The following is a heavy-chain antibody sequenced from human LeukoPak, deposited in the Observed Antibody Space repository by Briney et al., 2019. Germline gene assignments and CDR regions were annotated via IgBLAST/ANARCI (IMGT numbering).Heavy chain of an antibody. V-gene: IGHV1-2*02. CDR3: ARGGSTMVRGDFDY. CDR2: IHPNRGGT. J-gene: IGHJ4*02. CDR1: GYTFTGYY. Sequence: GSSVTVSCKASGYTFTGYYMHWVRQAPGQGLEWVGWIHPNRGGTNYAQKFQGRVTMTRDTSISTAYMELSRLRSDDTAVYYCARGGSTMVRGDFDYWGEGTLVTVSS. D-gene: IGHD3-10*01.